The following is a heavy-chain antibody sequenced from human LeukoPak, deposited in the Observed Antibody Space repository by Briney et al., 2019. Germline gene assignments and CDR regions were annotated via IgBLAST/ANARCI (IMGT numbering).Heavy chain of an antibody. CDR2: IKKDGSEK. J-gene: IGHJ6*03. V-gene: IGHV3-7*01. Sequence: GGSLTLYCAAYGFTFSSNWMSRHPPAPGKGRVGLANIKKDGSEKDYVDSVKGRFAISRDNAKSSLYLQMNSLRAEDTAVYYCARDEGSGINYYFYYMDVWGKGTTVTVSS. D-gene: IGHD3-10*01. CDR3: ARDEGSGINYYFYYMDV. CDR1: GFTFSSNW.